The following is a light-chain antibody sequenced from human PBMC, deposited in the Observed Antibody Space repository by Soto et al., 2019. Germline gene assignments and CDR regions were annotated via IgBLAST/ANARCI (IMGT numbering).Light chain of an antibody. CDR2: EVS. CDR1: SSDVGGYNF. CDR3: SSYTSSSTLV. Sequence: QSALTQPASVSGSPRQSITISCTGTSSDVGGYNFVSWYQQHPGKAPKLMIFEVSNRPSWVSNRFSGAKPGNTSSLTISGLQGEDEADYYCSSYTSSSTLVFGTGTKVTVL. V-gene: IGLV2-14*01. J-gene: IGLJ1*01.